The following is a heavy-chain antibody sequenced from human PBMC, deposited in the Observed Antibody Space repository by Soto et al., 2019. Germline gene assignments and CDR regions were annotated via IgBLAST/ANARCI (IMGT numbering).Heavy chain of an antibody. Sequence: QAHLVQSGAEVKKPGASMKVSCKTSGYTFPNYGISWVRQAPGQGLERMGWISGYYDTTSYPQKFQGRVTMTTDRATRTAYMELRSLKSDDTAVYYCVRDGYGGHEAFDIWGQGTMVTVSS. CDR3: VRDGYGGHEAFDI. V-gene: IGHV1-18*01. J-gene: IGHJ3*02. CDR1: GYTFPNYG. CDR2: ISGYYDTT. D-gene: IGHD4-17*01.